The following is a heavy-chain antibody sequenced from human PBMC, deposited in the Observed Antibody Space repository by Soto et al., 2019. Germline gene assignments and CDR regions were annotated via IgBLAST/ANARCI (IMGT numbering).Heavy chain of an antibody. D-gene: IGHD5-18*01. J-gene: IGHJ6*02. CDR1: GFTFSSYA. Sequence: GSLRLSCAASGFTFSSYAMHWVRQAPCKGLEWVAVISYDGSNKYYADSVKGRFTISRDNSKNTLYLQMNSLRAEDTAVYYCARDRYSYGYPYYYYYGMDVWGQGTTVTVS. CDR3: ARDRYSYGYPYYYYYGMDV. V-gene: IGHV3-30-3*01. CDR2: ISYDGSNK.